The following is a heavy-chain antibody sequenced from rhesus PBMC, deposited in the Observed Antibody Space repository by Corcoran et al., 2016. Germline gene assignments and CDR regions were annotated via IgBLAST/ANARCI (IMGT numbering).Heavy chain of an antibody. CDR1: GGSISGYYN. J-gene: IGHJ6*01. CDR3: ARQGYTDHLGGLDS. CDR2: VYSITART. Sequence: QVQLQESGPGLVKPSETLSLTSTVSGGSISGYYNWHWIRQSRGKGLEWIGAVYSITARTNYNPSLKSRVTISKDTSKNQFSLRLTSVTAADTAMYYCARQGYTDHLGGLDSWGQGVVVTVSS. D-gene: IGHD2-39*02. V-gene: IGHV4-143*01.